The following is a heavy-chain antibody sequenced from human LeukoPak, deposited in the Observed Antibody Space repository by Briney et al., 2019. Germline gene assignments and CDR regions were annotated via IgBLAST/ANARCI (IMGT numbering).Heavy chain of an antibody. V-gene: IGHV3-23*01. CDR1: GFTFSSYA. CDR3: ARSRIQLWIIKEGGPFDY. J-gene: IGHJ4*02. Sequence: GGSLRLSCAASGFTFSSYAMSWVRQAPGKGLEWVSAISGSGGSTYYADSVKGRFTISRDNSKNTLYLQMNSLRAEDTAVYYCARSRIQLWIIKEGGPFDYWGQGTLVTVSS. CDR2: ISGSGGST. D-gene: IGHD5-18*01.